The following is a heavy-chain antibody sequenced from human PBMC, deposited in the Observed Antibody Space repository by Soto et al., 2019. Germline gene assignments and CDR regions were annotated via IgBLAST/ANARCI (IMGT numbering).Heavy chain of an antibody. CDR3: ERVFGSGWSGFDP. CDR1: GYNFNTNW. CDR2: IFPSDSDI. D-gene: IGHD6-19*01. V-gene: IGHV5-51*01. Sequence: PGQSLKISCKGSGYNFNTNWIGWVRQMPGKGLEWMGVIFPSDSDIRYSPSLQGQVTISADKSISTTYLQWRSLTASDTAMYYWERVFGSGWSGFDPWGQVNLVTVSS. J-gene: IGHJ5*02.